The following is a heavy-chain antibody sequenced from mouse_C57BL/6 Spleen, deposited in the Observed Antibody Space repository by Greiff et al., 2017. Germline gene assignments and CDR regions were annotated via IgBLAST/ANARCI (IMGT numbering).Heavy chain of an antibody. CDR2: INPGSGGT. J-gene: IGHJ1*03. V-gene: IGHV1-54*01. CDR1: GYAFTNYL. D-gene: IGHD1-1*01. CDR3: AREFTTVVAGRYFDV. Sequence: VKLMESGAELVRPGTSVKVSCKASGYAFTNYLIEWVKQRPGQGLEWIGVINPGSGGTNYNEKFKGKATLTADKSSSTAYMQLSSLTSEDSAVXFCAREFTTVVAGRYFDVWGTGTTVTVSS.